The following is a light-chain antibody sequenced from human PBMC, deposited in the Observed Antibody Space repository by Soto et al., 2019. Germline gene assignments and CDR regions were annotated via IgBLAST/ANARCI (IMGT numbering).Light chain of an antibody. CDR1: SSDIGRYNY. V-gene: IGLV2-11*01. J-gene: IGLJ3*02. CDR2: DVT. Sequence: QSVLTQPRSVSESPGQSVTISCTGTSSDIGRYNYVSWYQQHPGKAPKLLIYDVTRRPSGVPARFSGSKSDNTASLTLSGLQAEEEAHYYCCSFAGSGWVFGGGTKLTVL. CDR3: CSFAGSGWV.